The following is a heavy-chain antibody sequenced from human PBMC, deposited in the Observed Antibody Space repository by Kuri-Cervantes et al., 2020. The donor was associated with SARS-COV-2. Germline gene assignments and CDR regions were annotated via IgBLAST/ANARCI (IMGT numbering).Heavy chain of an antibody. V-gene: IGHV3-30-3*01. J-gene: IGHJ4*02. Sequence: GGSLRLSCAASGLAFSTYVIHWVRQAPGKGLEWVTIISNDGSSQNYADSVRGRFTISKDNSQNTLYLQMNSLRAEDTAVYYCARARYCSGGSCFFAYWGQGTLVTVSS. CDR1: GLAFSTYV. CDR3: ARARYCSGGSCFFAY. D-gene: IGHD2-15*01. CDR2: ISNDGSSQ.